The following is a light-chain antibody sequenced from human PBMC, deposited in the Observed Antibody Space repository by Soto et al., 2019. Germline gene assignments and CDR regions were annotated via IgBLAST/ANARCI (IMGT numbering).Light chain of an antibody. CDR1: QSVSDY. CDR2: TAS. CDR3: KQYSNWPRT. V-gene: IGKV3-15*01. J-gene: IGKJ1*01. Sequence: EIVMTQSPATLSVSPGERATLSCRASQSVSDYLAWYQQTPGQTPRLLIYTASTRATGIPARFSGSGSGTEFTLTISSLQSEDFAVYYCKQYSNWPRTFGQGTRVEIK.